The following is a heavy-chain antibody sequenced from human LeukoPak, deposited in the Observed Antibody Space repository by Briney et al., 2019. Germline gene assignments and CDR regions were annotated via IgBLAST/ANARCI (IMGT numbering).Heavy chain of an antibody. J-gene: IGHJ5*02. V-gene: IGHV1-69*06. Sequence: EASVKVSCKASGGTFSSYAISWVRQAPGQGREWMGGIIPIFGTANYTQKFQGRATISADKSTSTAYMELSSLRSEETVLYYCARHRGDPVCSGGSCYRWYNWCDPWCQGTLVTVPS. D-gene: IGHD2-15*01. CDR2: IIPIFGTA. CDR1: GGTFSSYA. CDR3: ARHRGDPVCSGGSCYRWYNWCDP.